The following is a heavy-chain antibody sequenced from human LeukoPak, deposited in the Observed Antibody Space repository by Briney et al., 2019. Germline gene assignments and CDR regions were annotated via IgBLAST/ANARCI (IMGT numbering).Heavy chain of an antibody. V-gene: IGHV3-21*06. Sequence: GGSLRLSCAASGFTFSSYSMNWVRQAPGKGLEWVSAISTDSGNMYYADSVKGRFTISRDNAKNPLYLQMNSLRVEDTAVYYCARRAPSHDFDDWGQGTLVTVSS. CDR2: ISTDSGNM. CDR1: GFTFSSYS. CDR3: ARRAPSHDFDD. J-gene: IGHJ4*02.